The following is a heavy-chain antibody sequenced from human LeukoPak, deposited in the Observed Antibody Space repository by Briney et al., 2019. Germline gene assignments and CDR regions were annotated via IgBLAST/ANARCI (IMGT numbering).Heavy chain of an antibody. D-gene: IGHD1-26*01. CDR1: GGSISSYY. J-gene: IGHJ6*03. CDR3: ARGALGGNYYMDV. Sequence: PSETLSLTCTVSGGSISSYYWSWIRQPPGKGLEWIGYIYYSGSTNYDPSLKSRVTISVDTSKNQFSLKLSSVTAADTAVYYCARGALGGNYYMDVWGKGTTVTVSS. V-gene: IGHV4-59*01. CDR2: IYYSGST.